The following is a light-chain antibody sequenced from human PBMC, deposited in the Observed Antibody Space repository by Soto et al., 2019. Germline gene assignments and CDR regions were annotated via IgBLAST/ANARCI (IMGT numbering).Light chain of an antibody. CDR1: SSNIGSNY. CDR2: RNN. V-gene: IGLV1-47*01. J-gene: IGLJ1*01. Sequence: QSVLTQPPSASGTPGQRVTISCSGSSSNIGSNYVYWYQQLPGTAPKLLIYRNNQRPSGVPDRFSDSKSGTSASLAISGLRSEDEADYYCSSYTSSSTPYVFGTGTKVTVL. CDR3: SSYTSSSTPYV.